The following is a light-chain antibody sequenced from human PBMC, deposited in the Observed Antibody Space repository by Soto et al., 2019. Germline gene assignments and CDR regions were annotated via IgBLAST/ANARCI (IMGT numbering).Light chain of an antibody. Sequence: DIQMTQSPSSLSASVGDRVIITCRASQGIDNYLAWYQQRPGKVPKLLIYAASTLQSGVPPRFSGSGSGTEFTLTISSLQPEDVARYYCQKYEGVPLTFGGGTRVEIK. CDR2: AAS. CDR1: QGIDNY. V-gene: IGKV1-27*01. J-gene: IGKJ4*01. CDR3: QKYEGVPLT.